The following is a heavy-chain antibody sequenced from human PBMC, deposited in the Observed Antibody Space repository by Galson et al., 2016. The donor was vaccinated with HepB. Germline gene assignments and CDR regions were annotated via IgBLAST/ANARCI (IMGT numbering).Heavy chain of an antibody. CDR2: TDQDGRQI. J-gene: IGHJ4*02. V-gene: IGHV3-7*04. D-gene: IGHD3-10*01. CDR1: GFTFSNYW. Sequence: SLRLSCAASGFTFSNYWMSWVRQAPGKGLEYVAKTDQDGRQISYLGSVRGRFTISRDNAKKSLYLQMNGLRAEDTALYYRAKDAGRGGDFDHWGRGTLVTVSS. CDR3: AKDAGRGGDFDH.